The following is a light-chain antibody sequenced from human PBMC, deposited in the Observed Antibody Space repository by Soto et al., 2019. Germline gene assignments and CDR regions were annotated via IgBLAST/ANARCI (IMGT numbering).Light chain of an antibody. CDR3: QQYNNWPRT. J-gene: IGKJ1*01. CDR2: GAS. CDR1: QSVSSN. Sequence: EIGMTQSPATLSVSPGERATRSCMASQSVSSNLAWYQQKPGQAPRLLIYGASTRATGIPARFSGSGSGTEFTLTISSLQSEDFAVYYCQQYNNWPRTFGQGTKVEIK. V-gene: IGKV3-15*01.